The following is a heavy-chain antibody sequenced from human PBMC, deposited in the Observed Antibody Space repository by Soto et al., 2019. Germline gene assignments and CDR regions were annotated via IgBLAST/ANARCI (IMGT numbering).Heavy chain of an antibody. J-gene: IGHJ4*02. V-gene: IGHV1-69*06. D-gene: IGHD6-19*01. CDR2: IIPIFGTA. CDR3: ATYSQSSPGPFDY. CDR1: GGTFSSYA. Sequence: SAKASCKPSGGTFSSYASSWVPQAPGQGLEWMGGIIPIFGTANYAQKFQGRVTITADKSTSTAYMELSSLRSEDTAVYYCATYSQSSPGPFDYWRQGALVHACS.